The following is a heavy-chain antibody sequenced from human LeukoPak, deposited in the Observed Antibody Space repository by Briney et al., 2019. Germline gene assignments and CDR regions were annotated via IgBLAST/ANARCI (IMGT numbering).Heavy chain of an antibody. D-gene: IGHD1-1*01. CDR2: ISGSGGST. CDR1: GFTFSSYA. J-gene: IGHJ6*02. CDR3: AKTRLSGTTDYYCYYGMDV. V-gene: IGHV3-23*01. Sequence: GGSLRLSCAASGFTFSSYAMSWVRQAPGKGLEWVSAISGSGGSTYYADSVKGRFTISRDNSKNTLYLQMNSLRAEDTAVYYCAKTRLSGTTDYYCYYGMDVWGQGTTVTVSS.